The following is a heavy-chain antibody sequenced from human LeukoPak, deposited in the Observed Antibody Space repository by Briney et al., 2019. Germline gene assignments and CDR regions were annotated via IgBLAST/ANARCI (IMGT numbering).Heavy chain of an antibody. CDR3: ARRSSSGWFIDY. D-gene: IGHD6-19*01. Sequence: XXXXGRQVPGKGLEWMGIIYPGDSDTRYSPSFQGQVTISADKSISTAYLQWSSLKASDTAMYYCARRSSSGWFIDYWGQGTLVTVSS. J-gene: IGHJ4*02. V-gene: IGHV5-51*01. CDR1: X. CDR2: IYPGDSDT.